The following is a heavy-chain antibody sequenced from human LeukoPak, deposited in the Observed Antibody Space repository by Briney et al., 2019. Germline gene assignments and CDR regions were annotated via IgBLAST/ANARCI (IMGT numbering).Heavy chain of an antibody. CDR3: ARAASEQLDY. Sequence: GGPRKFSWAASEFTFSDYYMSWSSSSYTNYADSVKGRFTISRDNAKNSLYLQMNSLRAEDTAVYYCARAASEQLDYWGQGTLVTVSS. D-gene: IGHD6-13*01. CDR1: EFTFSDYY. V-gene: IGHV3-11*03. J-gene: IGHJ4*02. CDR2: SSSYT.